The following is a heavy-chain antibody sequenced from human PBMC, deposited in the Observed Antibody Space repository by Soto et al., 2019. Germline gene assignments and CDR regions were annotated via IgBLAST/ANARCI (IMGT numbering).Heavy chain of an antibody. D-gene: IGHD3-16*01. J-gene: IGHJ3*02. CDR2: INSDGSST. CDR3: ASLGAADAFDI. Sequence: GGSLRLSCAASGFTFSSYWMHWVRQAPGKGLVWVSRINSDGSSTSYADSVKGRFTISRDNAKNTLYLQMNSLRAEDTAVYYCASLGAADAFDIWGQGTMVTVSS. V-gene: IGHV3-74*01. CDR1: GFTFSSYW.